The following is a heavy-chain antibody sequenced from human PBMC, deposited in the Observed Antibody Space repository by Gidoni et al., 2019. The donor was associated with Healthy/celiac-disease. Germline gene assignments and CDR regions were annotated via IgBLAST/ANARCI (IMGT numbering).Heavy chain of an antibody. Sequence: QVQLQESGPGLVKPSGTLSLTCAVSGGSISSSNWWSWVRQPPGKGLEWIGEIYHSGSTNYNPSLKSRVTISVDKSKNQFSLKLSSVTAADTAVYYCARESLKEDYDSRQGAFDIWGQGTMVTVSS. CDR2: IYHSGST. V-gene: IGHV4-4*02. D-gene: IGHD3-3*01. CDR1: GGSISSSNW. CDR3: ARESLKEDYDSRQGAFDI. J-gene: IGHJ3*02.